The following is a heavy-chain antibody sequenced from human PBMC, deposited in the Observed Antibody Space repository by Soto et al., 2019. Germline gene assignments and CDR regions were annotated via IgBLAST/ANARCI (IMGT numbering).Heavy chain of an antibody. Sequence: PGGSLRLSCAASGFTFNNYWMHWVRQAPGKGLVWVSRINTDGSRTNYADSVKGRFTISRDNAKNTLYLQMDSLRAEDTAVYYCAKVATGSYYSNWFDPWGQGTLVTVSS. V-gene: IGHV3-74*01. J-gene: IGHJ5*02. CDR1: GFTFNNYW. CDR2: INTDGSRT. D-gene: IGHD3-10*01. CDR3: AKVATGSYYSNWFDP.